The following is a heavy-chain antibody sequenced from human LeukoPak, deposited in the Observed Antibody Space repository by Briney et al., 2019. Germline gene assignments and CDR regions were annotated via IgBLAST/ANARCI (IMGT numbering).Heavy chain of an antibody. J-gene: IGHJ5*02. Sequence: GSSVKVSCKASGGTFRSYAISWVRQAPGQGLEWMGGIFYIVGTAYYAQRFKGRVTITTDESTRTSYMQLSILRSEDAAVYDCSRSSGYYYLNWFDLWGQGTLVTVSS. CDR3: SRSSGYYYLNWFDL. CDR2: IFYIVGTA. D-gene: IGHD3-22*01. V-gene: IGHV1-69*05. CDR1: GGTFRSYA.